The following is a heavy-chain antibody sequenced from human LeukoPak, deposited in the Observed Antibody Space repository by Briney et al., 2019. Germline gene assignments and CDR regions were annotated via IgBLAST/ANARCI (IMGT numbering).Heavy chain of an antibody. CDR2: TYYRSKWYN. CDR3: ARDVGTTGWHTFDY. CDR1: GDSVASNNGA. Sequence: SQTLSLTCAISGDSVASNNGAWNWIRQSPSRGLEWLGRTYYRSKWYNDYAESLISRITISPVTSKNQFSLQLYSVTPEDTAVYYCARDVGTTGWHTFDYWGQGTLVTVSS. J-gene: IGHJ4*02. V-gene: IGHV6-1*01. D-gene: IGHD3-9*01.